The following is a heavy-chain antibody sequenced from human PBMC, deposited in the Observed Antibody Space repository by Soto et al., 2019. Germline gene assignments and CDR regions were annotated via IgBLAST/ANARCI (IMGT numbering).Heavy chain of an antibody. V-gene: IGHV3-74*01. D-gene: IGHD3-16*01. Sequence: EVQLVESRGGLVQPGGSLRLSCATSGFTFSTWIHWVRQAPGGGLVWVSRISGEGTVTDYAVSVKGRFTVSRDIAKSTVFLQVSSLRVEETAVYYCARIGSLGEGDFWGQGNLVTVSS. CDR3: ARIGSLGEGDF. CDR2: ISGEGTVT. J-gene: IGHJ4*02. CDR1: GFTFSTW.